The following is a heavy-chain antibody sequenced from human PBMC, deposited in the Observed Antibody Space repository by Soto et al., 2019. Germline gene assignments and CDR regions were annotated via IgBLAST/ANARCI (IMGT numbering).Heavy chain of an antibody. J-gene: IGHJ6*02. D-gene: IGHD4-17*01. V-gene: IGHV4-31*03. CDR2: IYDSGST. CDR1: GGPITNY. CDR3: ARVNLDYVTGMDV. Sequence: LSLTCTVSGGPITNYWSWIRQHPGKGLEWIGYIYDSGSTYYNPSLKSRVTMSLDTSKNQLSLKLTSVTAANTAVYYCARVNLDYVTGMDVWGQGTTVTVSS.